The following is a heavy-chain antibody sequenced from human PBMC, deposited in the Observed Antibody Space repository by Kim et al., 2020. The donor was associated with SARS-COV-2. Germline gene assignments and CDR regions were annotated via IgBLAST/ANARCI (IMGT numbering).Heavy chain of an antibody. V-gene: IGHV3-21*01. J-gene: IGHJ6*02. CDR2: ISSSSDYI. Sequence: GGSLRLSCAGSGFTFSTYSMNWVRQALGKGLEWVSSISSSSDYIYYAESVKGRFTISRDNAKDSLFLQMDSLRAEDTAVYYCARNLVPATKTYGMDVWGQGTTVAVSS. CDR3: ARNLVPATKTYGMDV. D-gene: IGHD2-2*01. CDR1: GFTFSTYS.